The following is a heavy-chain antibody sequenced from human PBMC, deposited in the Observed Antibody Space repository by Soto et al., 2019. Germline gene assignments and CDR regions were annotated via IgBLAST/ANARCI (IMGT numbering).Heavy chain of an antibody. V-gene: IGHV4-39*07. J-gene: IGHJ4*02. Sequence: SETLSLTCTVSGGSISSSSYYWGWIRQPPGKGLEWIGSIYYSGSTYYNPSLKSRVTISVDTSKKQFSLKLSSVTAADTAVYYCARGSDYGDYFDYWGQGTLVTVSS. D-gene: IGHD4-17*01. CDR3: ARGSDYGDYFDY. CDR1: GGSISSSSYY. CDR2: IYYSGST.